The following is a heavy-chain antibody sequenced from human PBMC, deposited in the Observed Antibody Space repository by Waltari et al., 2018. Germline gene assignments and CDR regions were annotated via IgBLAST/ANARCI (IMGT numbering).Heavy chain of an antibody. D-gene: IGHD3-10*01. CDR2: IHPSGT. Sequence: QLQLQESGPGLVKPSETLFLTCSVSGGSITTRGYYWGWIRQAPGKGLEWNGGIHPSGTYYSPSLKGRVAIFGDKFPNPFSPGVSFGTAAEKAVYYCAKRSYGVALDPWGQGILVTVSS. V-gene: IGHV4-39*01. J-gene: IGHJ5*02. CDR1: GGSITTRGYY. CDR3: AKRSYGVALDP.